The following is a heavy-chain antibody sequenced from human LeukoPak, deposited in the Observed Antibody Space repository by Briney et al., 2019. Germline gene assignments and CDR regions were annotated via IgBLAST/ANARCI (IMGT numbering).Heavy chain of an antibody. V-gene: IGHV3-53*01. D-gene: IGHD6-19*01. CDR2: IYSGGST. CDR3: ARGYSSGWLGEYYFDY. J-gene: IGHJ4*02. Sequence: PGGSLRLSCAASGFTFSSYGMHWVRQAPGKGLEWVSVIYSGGSTYYADSVKGRFTISRDNSKNTLYLQMNSLRAEDTAVYYCARGYSSGWLGEYYFDYWGQGTLVTVSS. CDR1: GFTFSSYG.